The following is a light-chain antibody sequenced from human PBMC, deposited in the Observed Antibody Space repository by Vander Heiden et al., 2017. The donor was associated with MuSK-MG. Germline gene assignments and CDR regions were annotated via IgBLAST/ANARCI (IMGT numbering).Light chain of an antibody. J-gene: IGLJ2*01. CDR2: SNN. V-gene: IGLV1-44*01. CDR1: SSNIGSNT. CDR3: YSWDDNLNGPHVV. Sequence: QSVLTQPPSASGTPGQRVTISCSGSSSNIGSNTVHWYQQLPGTAPKLLIFSNNNRPSGGPARFPGSKSGPAASLAISTLQSEDEADCYCYSWDDNLNGPHVVFGGGTKLTVL.